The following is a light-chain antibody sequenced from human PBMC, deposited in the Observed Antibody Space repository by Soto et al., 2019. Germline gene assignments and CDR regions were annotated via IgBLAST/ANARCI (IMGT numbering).Light chain of an antibody. J-gene: IGLJ2*01. CDR1: TGAVTSGHY. Sequence: QAVVTQEPSLTVSPGGTVTLTCGSSTGAVTSGHYPYWFQQKPGQAPRTLVFDTSNKHSYTPPRFSGSLLGGKAALTLSGARPEDESDYYCLLSHGTIGVFGGGTKLTVL. V-gene: IGLV7-46*01. CDR3: LLSHGTIGV. CDR2: DTS.